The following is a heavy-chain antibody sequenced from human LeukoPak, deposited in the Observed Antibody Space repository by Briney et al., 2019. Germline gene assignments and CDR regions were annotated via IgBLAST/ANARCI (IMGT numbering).Heavy chain of an antibody. CDR2: INPSNGDT. Sequence: ASVKVPCKASGYTFTNYYMHWVRQAPGQGLEWMGWINPSNGDTNYAQKFQGRVTLTRDTSISTAYMELNGLRSDDTAVYYCANLLAAASSYYYYMDVWGRGTTVAVSS. CDR3: ANLLAAASSYYYYMDV. V-gene: IGHV1-2*02. CDR1: GYTFTNYY. D-gene: IGHD2-8*02. J-gene: IGHJ6*03.